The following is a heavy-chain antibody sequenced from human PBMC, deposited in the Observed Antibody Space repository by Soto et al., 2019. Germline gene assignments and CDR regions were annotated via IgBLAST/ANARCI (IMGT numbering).Heavy chain of an antibody. D-gene: IGHD3-10*01. V-gene: IGHV5-51*01. J-gene: IGHJ6*02. CDR3: VKYLSGSKSHFYGLDV. CDR1: GYSFTSYW. Sequence: PGESLKISCKGSGYSFTSYWIGWVRQMPGKGLEWMGIMYPGESDTRYSPSFQGQVTISADKSISTAYLLWSSLQASDTAMYYCVKYLSGSKSHFYGLDVWGQGTTVTVSS. CDR2: MYPGESDT.